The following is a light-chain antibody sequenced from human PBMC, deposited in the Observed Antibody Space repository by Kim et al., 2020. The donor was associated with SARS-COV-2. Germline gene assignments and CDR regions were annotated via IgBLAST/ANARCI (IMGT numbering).Light chain of an antibody. V-gene: IGLV1-44*01. J-gene: IGLJ1*01. CDR2: SNN. CDR1: SSNIGINS. Sequence: ELTQPPSASGTPGQTVIISCSGSSSNIGINSVSWFQQFPGTAPKLLIYSNNQRPSGVPARFSGGKSGTSASLATSGLQSEDEADYYCAAWDDTLKSFVFGTGT. CDR3: AAWDDTLKSFV.